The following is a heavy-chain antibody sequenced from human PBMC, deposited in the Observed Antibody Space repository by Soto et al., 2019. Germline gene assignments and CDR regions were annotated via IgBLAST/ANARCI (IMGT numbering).Heavy chain of an antibody. V-gene: IGHV4-30-4*01. CDR2: IYYSGST. CDR1: GGSISSGDYY. CDR3: ARDYGSGSYAGGRYYYYYGMDV. J-gene: IGHJ6*02. D-gene: IGHD3-10*01. Sequence: QVQLQESGPGLVKPSQTLSLTCTVSGGSISSGDYYWSWIRQPPGKGLEWIGYIYYSGSTYYNPSLKSRVTISVDTSKNQFSLKLSSVTAADTAVYYCARDYGSGSYAGGRYYYYYGMDVWGQGTTVTVSS.